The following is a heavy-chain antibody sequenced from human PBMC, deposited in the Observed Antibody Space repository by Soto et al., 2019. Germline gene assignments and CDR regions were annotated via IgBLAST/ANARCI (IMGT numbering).Heavy chain of an antibody. J-gene: IGHJ4*02. CDR1: GYTFTSYY. D-gene: IGHD3-3*01. Sequence: GASVKVSCKASGYTFTSYYMHWVRQAPGQGLEWMGIINPSGGSTSYAQKFQGRVTMTRDTSTSTVYMELSSLRSEDTAVYYCARALPAFYDFWSGSHFDYWGQGTLVTVSS. CDR3: ARALPAFYDFWSGSHFDY. CDR2: INPSGGST. V-gene: IGHV1-46*01.